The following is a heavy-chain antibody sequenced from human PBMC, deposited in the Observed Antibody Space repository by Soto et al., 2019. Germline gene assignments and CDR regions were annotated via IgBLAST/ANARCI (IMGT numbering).Heavy chain of an antibody. CDR2: VHHSWGS. Sequence: QVQLQESGPGLVKPSETLSLSCTVSGGSISSYYWSWFRQSPGKRMEWIGYVHHSWGSSYNPSFHSRVAISLATSKSQFSLKVTSVTATDTAVYYCARQGFGPLHGLVDVWGQGTTVTVSS. D-gene: IGHD3-10*01. CDR1: GGSISSYY. J-gene: IGHJ6*02. V-gene: IGHV4-59*08. CDR3: ARQGFGPLHGLVDV.